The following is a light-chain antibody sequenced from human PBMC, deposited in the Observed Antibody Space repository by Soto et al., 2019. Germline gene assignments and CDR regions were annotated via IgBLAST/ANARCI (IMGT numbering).Light chain of an antibody. CDR2: EVS. J-gene: IGLJ2*01. CDR3: SSYAGCNNPVV. CDR1: SSDVGGYNY. V-gene: IGLV2-8*01. Sequence: QSALTQPPSASGSPGQSVTISCTGTSSDVGGYNYVSWYQQHPGKAPKLMIYEVSKRPSGVPDRFSGSKSGNTASLTVSGLQAEDEADYYGSSYAGCNNPVVFGGGTKLTVL.